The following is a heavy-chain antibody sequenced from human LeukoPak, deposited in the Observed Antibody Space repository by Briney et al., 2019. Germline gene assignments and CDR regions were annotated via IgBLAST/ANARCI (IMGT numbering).Heavy chain of an antibody. CDR1: GYTFTRYG. Sequence: ASVKVSCKASGYTFTRYGISWVRQAPGQGLEWMGWISAYNGNTNYAQKLQGRVTMTTDTSTSTAYMELRSLRSDDTAVYYCARDPNCSSTSCYLYYYYYYAMDVWGQGTTVTVSS. J-gene: IGHJ6*02. V-gene: IGHV1-18*01. CDR2: ISAYNGNT. CDR3: ARDPNCSSTSCYLYYYYYYAMDV. D-gene: IGHD2-2*01.